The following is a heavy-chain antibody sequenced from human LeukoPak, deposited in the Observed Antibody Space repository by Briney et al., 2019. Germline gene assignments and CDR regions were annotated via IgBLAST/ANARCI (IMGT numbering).Heavy chain of an antibody. CDR2: IRYDGSNK. Sequence: GGSLRLSCAASGFTFSNYGMDWVRQGPGKGLEWVAFIRYDGSNKYYADSVKGRLTISRDNSKNTLYLQMNSLRAEDTAVYYCAKDRLRGGYGFGLMDYWGQGTLVTVSS. CDR3: AKDRLRGGYGFGLMDY. D-gene: IGHD5-18*01. CDR1: GFTFSNYG. J-gene: IGHJ4*02. V-gene: IGHV3-30*02.